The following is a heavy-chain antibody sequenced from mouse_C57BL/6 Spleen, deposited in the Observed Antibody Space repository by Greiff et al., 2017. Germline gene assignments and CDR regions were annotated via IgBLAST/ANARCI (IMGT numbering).Heavy chain of an antibody. CDR3: ARWDYGSSYDD. J-gene: IGHJ2*01. V-gene: IGHV1-52*01. D-gene: IGHD1-1*01. CDR2: IDPSDSET. CDR1: GYTFTSYW. Sequence: QVQLQQPGAELVRPGSSVKLSCKASGYTFTSYWMPWVKQRPIQGLEWIGNIDPSDSETHYNQKFKGKATLTVDKSSSTAYMQLSSLTSEVSAVYYCARWDYGSSYDDWGQGTTLTVSS.